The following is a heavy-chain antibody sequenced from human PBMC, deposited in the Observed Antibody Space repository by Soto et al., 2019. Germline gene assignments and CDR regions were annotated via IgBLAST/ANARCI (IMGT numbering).Heavy chain of an antibody. CDR3: ARRYGLSAFDI. CDR1: GYSISSYY. V-gene: IGHV4-59*08. D-gene: IGHD3-10*01. CDR2: IYYSGST. Sequence: SEILSLTCTVYGYSISSYYCSWVRQPPGKGLEWIGDIYYSGSTNYNPSLKSRVTISVDTSKNQFSLKLSSVTAADTAVYFCARRYGLSAFDIWGQGTMVT. J-gene: IGHJ3*02.